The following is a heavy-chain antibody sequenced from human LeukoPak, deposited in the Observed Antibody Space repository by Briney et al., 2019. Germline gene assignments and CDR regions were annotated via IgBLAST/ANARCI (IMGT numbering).Heavy chain of an antibody. J-gene: IGHJ4*02. Sequence: PGGSLRLSCAASGFTFSSYVMHWVRQAPGKGLEWVAIISYDGSNEYYADSVQGRFTISRDNSKNTLYLQMNSLRAGDTAVYYCAKTHSSGWYFVYWGQGTLVTVSS. CDR3: AKTHSSGWYFVY. V-gene: IGHV3-30*04. CDR2: ISYDGSNE. D-gene: IGHD6-19*01. CDR1: GFTFSSYV.